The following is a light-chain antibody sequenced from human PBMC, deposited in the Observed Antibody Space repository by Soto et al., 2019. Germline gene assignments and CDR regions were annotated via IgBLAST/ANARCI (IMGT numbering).Light chain of an antibody. Sequence: EIVLTQSPATLSVSPWARATLPFRASQSVSSNLAWYQQKPGQAPRLLIYGASSRATGIPDRFSGSGSGTDFTLTISSLEPEDFALYYCQQRSNWPITFGQGTGLEIK. J-gene: IGKJ5*01. CDR3: QQRSNWPIT. CDR2: GAS. CDR1: QSVSSN. V-gene: IGKV3-11*01.